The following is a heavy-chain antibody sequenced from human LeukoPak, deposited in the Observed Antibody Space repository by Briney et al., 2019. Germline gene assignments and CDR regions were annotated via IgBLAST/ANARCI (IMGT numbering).Heavy chain of an antibody. Sequence: PSETLSLTCPVSGGSISSGGYYWSWIRQHPGKGLEWIGYIYYSESTYYNPSLKSRVTISVDTSKNQFSLKLSSVTAADTAVYYCARSLRFLEWQIDYWGQGTLVTVSS. D-gene: IGHD3-3*01. J-gene: IGHJ4*02. CDR3: ARSLRFLEWQIDY. V-gene: IGHV4-31*03. CDR1: GGSISSGGYY. CDR2: IYYSEST.